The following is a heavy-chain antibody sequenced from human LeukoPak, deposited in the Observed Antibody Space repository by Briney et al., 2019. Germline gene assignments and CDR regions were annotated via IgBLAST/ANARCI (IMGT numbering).Heavy chain of an antibody. V-gene: IGHV4-61*01. CDR1: GGSVSSDSYY. CDR3: ARDRGGGRGYSEGLDY. D-gene: IGHD5-18*01. CDR2: VYHTGHI. Sequence: SETLSLTCTVSGGSVSSDSYYWSWIRQPPGKSLEWIGHVYHTGHINYNPPLRSRVTISVDTSRNQFSPDLTSVSAADTAVYYCARDRGGGRGYSEGLDYWGQGALVTVSS. J-gene: IGHJ4*02.